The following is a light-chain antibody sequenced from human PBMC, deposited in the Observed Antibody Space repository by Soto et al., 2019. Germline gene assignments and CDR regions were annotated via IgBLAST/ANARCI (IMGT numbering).Light chain of an antibody. CDR2: NFN. Sequence: QSVLTQPRSVSGSPGQSVTISCTGASSNVGGSKYVSWFQQYPGKAPKLMIYNFNKRPSGVPDRFSRSTSGNTASLTISGLQAEDAADYYCCSYAGSYSNVFGSGTKATVL. CDR3: CSYAGSYSNV. V-gene: IGLV2-11*01. J-gene: IGLJ1*01. CDR1: SSNVGGSKY.